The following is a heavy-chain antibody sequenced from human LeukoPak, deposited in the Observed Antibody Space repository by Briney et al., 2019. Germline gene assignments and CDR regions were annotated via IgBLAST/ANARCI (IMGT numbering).Heavy chain of an antibody. J-gene: IGHJ4*02. Sequence: GGSLRLSCAVSGFTFSGYAMHWVRQAPGKGLEYVSAISDNGGSTYYTNSVKGRFTISRDNSKNTLSLQMGSLRVEDMAVYYCARDGGGSPDYWGQGTLVTVSS. V-gene: IGHV3-64*01. D-gene: IGHD1-26*01. CDR2: ISDNGGST. CDR3: ARDGGGSPDY. CDR1: GFTFSGYA.